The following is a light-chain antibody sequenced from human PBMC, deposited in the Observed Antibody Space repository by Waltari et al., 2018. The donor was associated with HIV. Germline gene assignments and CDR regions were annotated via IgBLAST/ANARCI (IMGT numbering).Light chain of an antibody. CDR1: ALAKQY. CDR2: KDS. V-gene: IGLV3-25*03. Sequence: SYELTQPPSVSVSPGQPARITGSGDALAKQYAYWYQQKTGQAPRSIIYKDSERPSGIPERFSGSSSGTTVTLTISGVQAEDEADYYCQSADSSGSNFVFGSGTKVTVL. J-gene: IGLJ1*01. CDR3: QSADSSGSNFV.